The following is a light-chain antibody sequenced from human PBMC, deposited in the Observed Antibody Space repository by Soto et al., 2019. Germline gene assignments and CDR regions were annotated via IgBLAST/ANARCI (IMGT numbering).Light chain of an antibody. CDR2: GAS. Sequence: EIVLTQSPGSLSLSRGERATLSCRASQSVDSAFFAWYQQKPGQPPRLLMYGASRRATGIPDRFSGSGSGTDFTLTISRLEPEDFAMYYCQQYASSLTFGQGTKVEI. CDR3: QQYASSLT. J-gene: IGKJ1*01. V-gene: IGKV3-20*01. CDR1: QSVDSAF.